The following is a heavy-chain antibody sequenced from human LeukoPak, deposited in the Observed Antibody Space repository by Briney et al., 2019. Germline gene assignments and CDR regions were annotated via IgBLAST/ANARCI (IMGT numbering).Heavy chain of an antibody. J-gene: IGHJ4*02. Sequence: GESLKISCKGSGYIFTTYWICWVRQMPWKGLDWMVIIFPGDSDTLYSPSFQGQVTISADKSISTAYLHGSSLKASDTAMYYCATSESQTRFDFWGQGTLVTASS. D-gene: IGHD3-10*01. CDR3: ATSESQTRFDF. V-gene: IGHV5-51*01. CDR1: GYIFTTYW. CDR2: IFPGDSDT.